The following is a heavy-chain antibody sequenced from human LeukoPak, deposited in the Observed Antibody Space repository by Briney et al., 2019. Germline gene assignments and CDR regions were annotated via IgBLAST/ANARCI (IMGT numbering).Heavy chain of an antibody. Sequence: SETLSLTCTVSGGSISSSSYYWGWLRQPPGTGLEWIGSIYYSGSTYYNPSLKSRVTISVDTSKNQFSLKLSSVTAADTAVYYCARLGRGATMIVFRRGYYFDYWGQGTLVTVSS. D-gene: IGHD3-22*01. V-gene: IGHV4-39*01. J-gene: IGHJ4*02. CDR2: IYYSGST. CDR1: GGSISSSSYY. CDR3: ARLGRGATMIVFRRGYYFDY.